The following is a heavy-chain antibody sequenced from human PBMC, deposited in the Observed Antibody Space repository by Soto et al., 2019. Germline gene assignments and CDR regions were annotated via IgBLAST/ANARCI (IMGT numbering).Heavy chain of an antibody. D-gene: IGHD3-3*01. Sequence: LGGSLRLSCAASGFTFSSYAMSWGRQAPGKGLEWVSAISGSGGSTYYADSVKGRFTISRDNSKNTLYLQMNSLRAEDTAVYYCAKDTYYDFWSGYSLGPNYYYYGMDVWGQGTTVTFSS. CDR2: ISGSGGST. J-gene: IGHJ6*02. CDR1: GFTFSSYA. V-gene: IGHV3-23*01. CDR3: AKDTYYDFWSGYSLGPNYYYYGMDV.